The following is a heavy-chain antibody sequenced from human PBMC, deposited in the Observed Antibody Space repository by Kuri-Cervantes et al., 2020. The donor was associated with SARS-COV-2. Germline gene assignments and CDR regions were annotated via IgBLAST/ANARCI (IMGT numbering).Heavy chain of an antibody. CDR3: AKDENWVTIFESSFDY. Sequence: GGSLRLSCAASGFTFSTYGMHWVRQAPGKGLEWVAFIRYDGRNKYYADSVKGRFTISRDNSKNTLYLQMNSLRAEDTAVYYCAKDENWVTIFESSFDYWGQGTLVTVSS. CDR1: GFTFSTYG. CDR2: IRYDGRNK. V-gene: IGHV3-30*02. J-gene: IGHJ4*02. D-gene: IGHD3-3*01.